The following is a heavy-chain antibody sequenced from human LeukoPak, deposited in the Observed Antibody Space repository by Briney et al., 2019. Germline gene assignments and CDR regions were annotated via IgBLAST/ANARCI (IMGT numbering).Heavy chain of an antibody. V-gene: IGHV1-2*04. CDR1: GYTFTANY. CDR2: INSNSGGA. Sequence: GASVKVSCKASGYTFTANYMHWVRQAPGQGLEYMGWINSNSGGANYAQKFQGWVTMTRDTSISTAYMELSRLRSDDTAVYYCARAGYGDYPIYLDYWGQGTLVTVSS. D-gene: IGHD4-17*01. J-gene: IGHJ4*02. CDR3: ARAGYGDYPIYLDY.